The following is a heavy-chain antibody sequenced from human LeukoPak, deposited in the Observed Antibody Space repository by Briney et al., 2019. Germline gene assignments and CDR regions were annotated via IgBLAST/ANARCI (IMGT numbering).Heavy chain of an antibody. V-gene: IGHV3-48*03. Sequence: GGSLRLSCAASGFTFGSYEMNWVRQAPGKGLEWGSYIGTIISTTYYADSVKGRFTDARDDAKSSLYLQMSSLRAEDTAVYYCARNVYDLRGQWLVPGFDYWGQGTLVTVSS. D-gene: IGHD6-19*01. CDR2: IGTIISTT. CDR1: GFTFGSYE. CDR3: ARNVYDLRGQWLVPGFDY. J-gene: IGHJ4*02.